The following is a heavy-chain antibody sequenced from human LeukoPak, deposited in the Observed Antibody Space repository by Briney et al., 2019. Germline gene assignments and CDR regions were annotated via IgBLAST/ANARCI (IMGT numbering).Heavy chain of an antibody. V-gene: IGHV1-2*02. Sequence: ASVKVSCKASGYTFTGYYMHWVRQAPGQGLEWMGWINPNSGGTNYAQKFQGRVTMTRDTSISTAYMELSRLRSDDTAVYYCARDLHRTSFFDAFDIWGQGTMVTVSS. CDR2: INPNSGGT. J-gene: IGHJ3*02. CDR1: GYTFTGYY. CDR3: ARDLHRTSFFDAFDI. D-gene: IGHD2-8*01.